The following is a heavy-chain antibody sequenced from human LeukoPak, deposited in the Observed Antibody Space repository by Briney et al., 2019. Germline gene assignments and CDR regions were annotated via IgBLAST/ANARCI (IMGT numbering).Heavy chain of an antibody. V-gene: IGHV3-21*01. CDR3: ARVIIAVAGEVDY. Sequence: PEGSLRLSCAASGFTFSSYSMNWVRQAPGKGLEWVSSISSSSSYIYYADSVKGRFTTSRDNAKNSLYLQMNSLRAEDTAVYYCARVIIAVAGEVDYWGQGTLVTVSS. CDR2: ISSSSSYI. D-gene: IGHD6-19*01. J-gene: IGHJ4*02. CDR1: GFTFSSYS.